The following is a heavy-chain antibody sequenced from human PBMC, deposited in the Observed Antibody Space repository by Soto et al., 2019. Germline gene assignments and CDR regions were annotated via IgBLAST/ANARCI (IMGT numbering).Heavy chain of an antibody. CDR1: GGSISSYY. J-gene: IGHJ5*02. Sequence: PSETLSLTCTVSGGSISSYYWSWIRQPPGKGLEWIGYIYYSGSTNYNPSLKSRVTISVDTSKNQFSLKLSPVTAADTAVYYCARELYDSSGYYSNWFDPWGQGTLVTVSS. CDR3: ARELYDSSGYYSNWFDP. CDR2: IYYSGST. V-gene: IGHV4-59*01. D-gene: IGHD3-22*01.